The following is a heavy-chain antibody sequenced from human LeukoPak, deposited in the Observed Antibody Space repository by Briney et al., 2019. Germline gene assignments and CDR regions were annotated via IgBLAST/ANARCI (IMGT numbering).Heavy chain of an antibody. CDR3: AREGRGYKVAKFDY. J-gene: IGHJ4*02. CDR1: GFTFSSYG. Sequence: PGGPLRPSCAASGFTFSSYGMHWVRQAPGKGLGWVAVISYDGSNKYYADSVKGRFTISRDNSKNTLYLQMNSLRAEDTAVYYCAREGRGYKVAKFDYWGQGTLVTVSS. V-gene: IGHV3-30*03. D-gene: IGHD3-22*01. CDR2: ISYDGSNK.